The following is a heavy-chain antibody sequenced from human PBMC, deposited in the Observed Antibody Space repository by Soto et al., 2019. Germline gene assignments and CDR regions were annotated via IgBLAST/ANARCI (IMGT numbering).Heavy chain of an antibody. CDR2: ISARGDKT. CDR1: GFSFCNYP. D-gene: IGHD2-2*02. Sequence: GGALRLSCATSGFSFCNYPMTWVRQSPGKRLEWVSTISARGDKTYYAGCVKGRFTVSRDNSKTALYLQTNPLGAEDTASYYCTNSAFIGTAKPGAFEHWLQGTPVTVCS. CDR3: TNSAFIGTAKPGAFEH. V-gene: IGHV3-23*01. J-gene: IGHJ4*02.